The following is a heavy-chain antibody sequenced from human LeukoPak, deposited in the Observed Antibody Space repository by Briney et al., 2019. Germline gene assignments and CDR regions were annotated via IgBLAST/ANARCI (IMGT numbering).Heavy chain of an antibody. CDR2: ISSNGGST. CDR3: AKVGSVVIPATAGGHY. D-gene: IGHD2-2*01. CDR1: GFTFSSYA. Sequence: GGSLRLSCAVSGFTFSSYAMSWVRQAPGKGLEWLSTISSNGGSTYYADSVRGRFTISRDNSKNTLSLQMNSLRAEDTAVYYCAKVGSVVIPATAGGHYWGQGTLVTVSS. J-gene: IGHJ4*02. V-gene: IGHV3-23*01.